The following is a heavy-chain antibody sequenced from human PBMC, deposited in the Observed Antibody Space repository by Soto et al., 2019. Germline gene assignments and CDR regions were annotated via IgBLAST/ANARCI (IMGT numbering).Heavy chain of an antibody. J-gene: IGHJ4*02. CDR1: GFTFSSYA. CDR3: ANPPNENSGVVPLDY. V-gene: IGHV3-23*01. CDR2: ISYSGGNT. D-gene: IGHD3-3*01. Sequence: EVQLLQSGGGLAQPGGSLRLSCAASGFTFSSYAMSWVRQAPGQGPEWVSGISYSGGNTYYADSVKGRFTISRDNSKNTLYLQMDSLRAADTAVYYCANPPNENSGVVPLDYWGQGTLVTVSS.